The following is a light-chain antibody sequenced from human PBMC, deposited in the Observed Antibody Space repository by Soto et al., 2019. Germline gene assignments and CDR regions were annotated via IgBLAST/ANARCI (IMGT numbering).Light chain of an antibody. J-gene: IGLJ1*01. V-gene: IGLV1-47*01. CDR1: SSNIGSNS. CDR3: AAWDDRLRGFL. CDR2: KNS. Sequence: QSVLAQQPSASGTPGQRVTIPCSGSSSNIGSNSVYWYQQLPGTAPKLLIFKNSQRPSGVPDRFSGSKSGTSASLAVSGLRSGDEADYYCAAWDDRLRGFLFGPGTKVTVL.